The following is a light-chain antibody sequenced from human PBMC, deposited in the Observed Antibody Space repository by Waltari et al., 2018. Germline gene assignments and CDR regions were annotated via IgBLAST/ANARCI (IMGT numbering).Light chain of an antibody. Sequence: EIVMTQSPATLSVSPGEGATLSCRASQNVANTLAWYQQKSGQAPRLLIYGASTRATGIPVRFSGSGSGTEFALTISSLQSEDSAVYYCQHYSDLPLTFGGGTKVEI. CDR2: GAS. J-gene: IGKJ4*01. V-gene: IGKV3D-15*01. CDR1: QNVANT. CDR3: QHYSDLPLT.